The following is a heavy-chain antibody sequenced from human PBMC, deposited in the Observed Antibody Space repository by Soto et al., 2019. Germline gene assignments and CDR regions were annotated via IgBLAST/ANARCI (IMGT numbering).Heavy chain of an antibody. CDR3: ARGGGRDTAMVTVPTFFDY. D-gene: IGHD5-18*01. Sequence: SETLSLTCAVYGGSFSGYYWSLIRQPPGKGLEWIGEINHSGSTNYNPSLKSRVTISVDTSKNQFSLKLSSVTAADTAVYYCARGGGRDTAMVTVPTFFDYWGQGTLVTVSS. CDR1: GGSFSGYY. V-gene: IGHV4-34*01. CDR2: INHSGST. J-gene: IGHJ4*02.